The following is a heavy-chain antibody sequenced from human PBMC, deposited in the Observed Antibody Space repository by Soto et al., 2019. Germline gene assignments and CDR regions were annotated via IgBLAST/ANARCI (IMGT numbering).Heavy chain of an antibody. D-gene: IGHD3-9*01. CDR1: GYTLTELS. J-gene: IGHJ5*02. CDR2: FDPEDGET. V-gene: IGHV1-24*01. Sequence: VSVKVSCKVSGYTLTELSMHWVRQAPGKGLEWMGGFDPEDGETIYAQKFQGRVTMTEDTSTDTAYMELSSLRSEDTAVYYCATYPVVGRYFDSSRWFDPWGQGTLVTVSS. CDR3: ATYPVVGRYFDSSRWFDP.